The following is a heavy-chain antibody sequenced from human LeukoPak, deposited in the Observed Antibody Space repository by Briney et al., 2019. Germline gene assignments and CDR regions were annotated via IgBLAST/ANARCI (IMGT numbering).Heavy chain of an antibody. CDR3: ARDKVTY. J-gene: IGHJ4*02. V-gene: IGHV3-7*01. CDR1: GFTFSNYW. CDR2: INKDGSEK. Sequence: GGSLRLSCAASGFTFSNYWMSWVRQAPGKGPEWVAHINKDGSEKYYVGSAKGRFTISRDNAKNSVYLQMDSLRVEDTAVYYCARDKVTYWGQGTLVTVPS.